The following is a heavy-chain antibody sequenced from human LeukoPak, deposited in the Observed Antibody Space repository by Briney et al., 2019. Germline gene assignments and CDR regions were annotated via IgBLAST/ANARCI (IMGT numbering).Heavy chain of an antibody. D-gene: IGHD6-13*01. CDR2: ISSSSSYI. J-gene: IGHJ4*02. CDR3: ARKYSNSWSFDY. V-gene: IGHV3-21*01. CDR1: GFTFSSYS. Sequence: GGSLRLSCAASGFTFSSYSMNWVRQAPGKGLEWVSSISSSSSYIYYADSVKGRFTISRDNSKNTLYLQMNSLRAEDTAVYFCARKYSNSWSFDYWGQGTLVTVSS.